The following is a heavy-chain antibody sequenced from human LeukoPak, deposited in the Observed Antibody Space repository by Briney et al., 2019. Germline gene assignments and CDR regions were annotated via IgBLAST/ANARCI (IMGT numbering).Heavy chain of an antibody. D-gene: IGHD4-17*01. CDR3: ARNTVRVTTLMY. CDR1: GYTFNSYA. V-gene: IGHV1-3*01. Sequence: ASVKVSCKASGYTFNSYAMHWVRQAPGQRLEWMGWINAGNGNTKYSQKFQGRVTITRDTSASTAYMELSSLRSEDTAVCYCARNTVRVTTLMYWGQGTLVTVSS. J-gene: IGHJ4*02. CDR2: INAGNGNT.